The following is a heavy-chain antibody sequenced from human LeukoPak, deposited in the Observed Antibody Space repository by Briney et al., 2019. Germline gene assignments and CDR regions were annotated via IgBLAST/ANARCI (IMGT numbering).Heavy chain of an antibody. Sequence: GGSLRLSCAASGFXFSNYGIHWVRQAPGKGLEWVAAISYDGSNKYYADSVKGRVTISRDNSENTLFLQMNSLRAEDTAVYYCAKDYYDSSGPDYWGQGTLVTVSS. J-gene: IGHJ4*02. V-gene: IGHV3-30*18. CDR3: AKDYYDSSGPDY. D-gene: IGHD3-22*01. CDR1: GFXFSNYG. CDR2: ISYDGSNK.